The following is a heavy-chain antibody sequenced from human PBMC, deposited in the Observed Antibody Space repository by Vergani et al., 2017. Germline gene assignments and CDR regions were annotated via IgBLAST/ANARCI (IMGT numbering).Heavy chain of an antibody. Sequence: QVQLLESGGGVVQPGRSLRLSCAASGFTFNQYGMHWVCKTPVKGLEGVAVTWYYGNNKQYADSVKGRFTISRDNSKSTMYLQMNSLRDEDTGVYYCARDLRLLYNRFDPWGQGTLVTVAS. J-gene: IGHJ5*02. CDR1: GFTFNQYG. V-gene: IGHV3-33*01. CDR2: TWYYGNNK. D-gene: IGHD1-14*01. CDR3: ARDLRLLYNRFDP.